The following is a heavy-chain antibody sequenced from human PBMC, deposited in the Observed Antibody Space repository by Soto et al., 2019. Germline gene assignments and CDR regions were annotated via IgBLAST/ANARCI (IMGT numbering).Heavy chain of an antibody. CDR1: GFTFSSNA. Sequence: PGGSLRLSCAASGFTFSSNAMSWVRQAPGKGLEWVSAIGGDGNTYYADSVKGRFTISRDNSKNTLYLQMNSLRAEDTAVYYCAKDLYYLSAMHVWGQGITVTVSS. CDR3: AKDLYYLSAMHV. CDR2: IGGDGNT. J-gene: IGHJ6*02. V-gene: IGHV3-23*01. D-gene: IGHD3-10*01.